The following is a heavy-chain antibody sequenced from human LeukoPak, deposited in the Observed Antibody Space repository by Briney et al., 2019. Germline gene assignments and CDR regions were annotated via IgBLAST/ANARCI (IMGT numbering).Heavy chain of an antibody. CDR3: ARQLSSGWHDY. D-gene: IGHD6-19*01. Sequence: PGESLTITCKGSEYSFTSYWIGWVRQMPGKGLEWMGIIYPGDSDTRYSPSFQGQVTISADKSYSTAYLQWSSLKASDTAMYFCARQLSSGWHDYWGQGTLVTVSS. CDR1: EYSFTSYW. V-gene: IGHV5-51*03. CDR2: IYPGDSDT. J-gene: IGHJ4*02.